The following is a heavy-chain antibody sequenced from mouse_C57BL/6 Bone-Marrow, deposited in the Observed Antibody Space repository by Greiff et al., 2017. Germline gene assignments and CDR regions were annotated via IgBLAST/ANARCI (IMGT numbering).Heavy chain of an antibody. CDR1: GFSLTSYG. V-gene: IGHV2-2*01. D-gene: IGHD1-1*01. J-gene: IGHJ4*01. CDR2: IWSGGST. Sequence: VQRVESGPGLVQPSQSLSITCTVSGFSLTSYGVHWVRQSPGKGLEWLGVIWSGGSTDYNAAFISRLSISKDKSKSQVFFKMNSLQADDTAIYYCARKDTTVVAPYYAMDYWGQGTSVTVSS. CDR3: ARKDTTVVAPYYAMDY.